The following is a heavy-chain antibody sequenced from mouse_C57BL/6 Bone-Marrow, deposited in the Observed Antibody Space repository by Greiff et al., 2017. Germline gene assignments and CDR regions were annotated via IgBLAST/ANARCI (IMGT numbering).Heavy chain of an antibody. CDR2: ISYSGST. Sequence: EVKVIESGPGMVKPSQSLSLTCTVTGYSITSGYDWHWIRHFPGNKLEWMGYISYSGSTNYNPSLKSRISITHDTSKNHFFLKLNSVTTEDTATYYCAREGGYYSNYALFDYWGQGTTLTVSA. J-gene: IGHJ2*01. CDR3: AREGGYYSNYALFDY. D-gene: IGHD2-5*01. V-gene: IGHV3-1*01. CDR1: GYSITSGYD.